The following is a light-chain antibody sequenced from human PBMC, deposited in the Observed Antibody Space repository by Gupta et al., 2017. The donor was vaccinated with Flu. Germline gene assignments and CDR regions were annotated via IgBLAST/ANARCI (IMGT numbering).Light chain of an antibody. CDR1: SSDVGGYNY. V-gene: IGLV2-14*01. CDR3: SSYTSSSTLV. Sequence: SITISCTGTSSDVGGYNYVSWDQQHPGKAPKLMIYEVSKRPTGVSNRFSGSKSGNTASLTISGLQDEDEADYYCSSYTSSSTLVFGGGTKLTVL. CDR2: EVS. J-gene: IGLJ2*01.